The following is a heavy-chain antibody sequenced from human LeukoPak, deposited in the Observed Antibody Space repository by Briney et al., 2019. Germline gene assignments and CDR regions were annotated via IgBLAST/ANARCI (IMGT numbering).Heavy chain of an antibody. CDR1: GFTFSNYA. J-gene: IGHJ4*02. D-gene: IGHD6-13*01. CDR2: ISGSGRNT. Sequence: GSLRLSCAASGFTFSNYAMTWVRQAPGKGLEWVSVISGSGRNTDYADSVKGRFTISRDNSKNTLSLQMNSLRAEDTAVYYCAKGSHSTSWIIDYWGQGTLVTVSS. CDR3: AKGSHSTSWIIDY. V-gene: IGHV3-23*01.